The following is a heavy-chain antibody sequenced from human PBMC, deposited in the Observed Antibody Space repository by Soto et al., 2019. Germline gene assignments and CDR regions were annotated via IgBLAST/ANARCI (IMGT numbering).Heavy chain of an antibody. V-gene: IGHV3-23*01. J-gene: IGHJ4*02. CDR3: ITDGQPGRAY. CDR2: ISGSGGST. D-gene: IGHD2-8*01. CDR1: GFTFSSYA. Sequence: PGGSLRLSCAASGFTFSSYAMSWVRQAPGKVLEGVSAISGSGGSTYYADSVKGRFTISRDNSKNPLNLQMKSLKIEVTGGYYCITDGQPGRAYWGQGPQVPASS.